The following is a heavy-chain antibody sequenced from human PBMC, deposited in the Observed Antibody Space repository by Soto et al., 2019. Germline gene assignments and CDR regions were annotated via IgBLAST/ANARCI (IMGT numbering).Heavy chain of an antibody. CDR1: GFTFSSYW. Sequence: PGESLKISCAASGFTFSSYWMHWVRQAPGKGLVWVSRINSDGSSTFYADSVKGRFTISRDNAKNTLYLQMNSLRAEDTAVYYCASSLLTPFDYWGQGTLVTVSS. D-gene: IGHD7-27*01. CDR3: ASSLLTPFDY. V-gene: IGHV3-74*01. J-gene: IGHJ4*02. CDR2: INSDGSST.